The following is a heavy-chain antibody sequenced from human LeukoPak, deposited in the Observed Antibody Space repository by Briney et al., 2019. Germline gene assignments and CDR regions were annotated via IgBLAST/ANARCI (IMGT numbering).Heavy chain of an antibody. CDR3: AREANRERLETQDY. Sequence: ASVKVSCKASGYTFTSYGISWVRQAPGQGLEWMGWISAYNGNTNYAQKLQGRVTMTTDTSTSTAYVELRRLRSDDTAVYYCAREANRERLETQDYWGQGTLVTVSS. J-gene: IGHJ4*02. V-gene: IGHV1-18*01. D-gene: IGHD6-25*01. CDR1: GYTFTSYG. CDR2: ISAYNGNT.